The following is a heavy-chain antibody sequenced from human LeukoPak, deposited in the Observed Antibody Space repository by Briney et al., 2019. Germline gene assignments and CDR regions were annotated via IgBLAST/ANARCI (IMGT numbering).Heavy chain of an antibody. CDR2: MYYSGST. CDR3: ARPYYYDSRIDP. J-gene: IGHJ5*02. D-gene: IGHD3-22*01. CDR1: GGSVSSGDYY. V-gene: IGHV4-30-4*01. Sequence: SETLSLTCTVSGGSVSSGDYYWSWVRQPPGKGLEWIAYMYYSGSTYYNPSLKSRVTMSADTSKNQLSLKLSSVTAADTAVYYCARPYYYDSRIDPWGQGILVTVSS.